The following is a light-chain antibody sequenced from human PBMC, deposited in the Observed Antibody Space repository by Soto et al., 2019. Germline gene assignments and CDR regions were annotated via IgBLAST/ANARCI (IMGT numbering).Light chain of an antibody. CDR3: QQYYSTPPIT. V-gene: IGKV4-1*01. CDR1: QSVLYSSNNKNY. Sequence: DLVLTQSPDSLAVSLGERATINCKSSQSVLYSSNNKNYLAWYQQKPVQPPKLLIYWASTRESGVPDRFSGSGSGTDFTPTISSLQAEDVAVYYCQQYYSTPPITFGQGTRLEIK. CDR2: WAS. J-gene: IGKJ5*01.